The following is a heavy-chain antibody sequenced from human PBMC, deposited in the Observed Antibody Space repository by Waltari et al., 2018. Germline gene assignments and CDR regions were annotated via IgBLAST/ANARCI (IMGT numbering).Heavy chain of an antibody. D-gene: IGHD2-2*01. CDR2: ISGTGGST. V-gene: IGHV3-23*01. Sequence: EVQLLESGGGLVQPGGSLRLSCAASGCSFSSHAMSWVRQAPGKGVEWVSGISGTGGSTNYADSVKGRFTISRDNSKNALYLQMNSLSAEDTAVYYCAKLPGKYQLLFYFDYWGQGTLVTVSS. CDR1: GCSFSSHA. J-gene: IGHJ4*02. CDR3: AKLPGKYQLLFYFDY.